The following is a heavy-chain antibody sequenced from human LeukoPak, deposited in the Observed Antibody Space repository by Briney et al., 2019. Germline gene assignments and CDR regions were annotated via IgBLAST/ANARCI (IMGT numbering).Heavy chain of an antibody. CDR2: IFHSGST. J-gene: IGHJ2*01. V-gene: IGHV4-59*01. CDR3: ARAAESYWYFDI. CDR1: GRSLTSYY. Sequence: PSETLSLTCTVSGRSLTSYYWTWIRQSPGKGLEWIGYIFHSGSTNYNPSLKSRATTSIDMSKNQFSQKLTSVTAADTAVYYCARAAESYWYFDIWGRGTLVTVSS.